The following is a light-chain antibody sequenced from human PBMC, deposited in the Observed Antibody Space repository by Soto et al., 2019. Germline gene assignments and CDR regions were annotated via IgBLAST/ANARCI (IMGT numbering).Light chain of an antibody. CDR1: QSVSSN. CDR2: GVS. V-gene: IGKV3-15*01. J-gene: IGKJ1*01. Sequence: EIVMTQSPATLSVSPGERATLSCRASQSVSSNLAWYQQKPGQAPRLLIYGVSARATGIPARFSGSGSGTEFTLTISSLQSEDFAVYYCQQYNNGPRTFGQGTKVEI. CDR3: QQYNNGPRT.